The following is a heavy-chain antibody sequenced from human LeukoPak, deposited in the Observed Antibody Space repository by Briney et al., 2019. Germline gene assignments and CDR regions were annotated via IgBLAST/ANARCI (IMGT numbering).Heavy chain of an antibody. CDR2: IRSKAYGGTT. Sequence: GGSLRLSCTGSGFTFGDYAVIWVRQAPGRGLQWVSFIRSKAYGGTTEYAASVKGRFTISRDDSKSIAYLQMDSLKTEDTAVYYCTRDYGDYKGDYWGQGTLVTVSS. CDR3: TRDYGDYKGDY. V-gene: IGHV3-49*04. CDR1: GFTFGDYA. J-gene: IGHJ4*02. D-gene: IGHD4-17*01.